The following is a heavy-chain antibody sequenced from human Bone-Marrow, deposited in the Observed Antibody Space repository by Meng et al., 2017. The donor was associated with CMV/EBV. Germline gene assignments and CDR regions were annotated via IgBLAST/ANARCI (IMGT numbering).Heavy chain of an antibody. J-gene: IGHJ4*02. Sequence: GESLKISCAASGFTFSSYWMSWVRQAPGKGLEWVANIKQDGSEKYYVDSVKGRFTVSRDNAKNSLYLQMNSLRAEDTAVYYCARGRYQLLGFWGQGTLVTVSS. CDR3: ARGRYQLLGF. CDR2: IKQDGSEK. D-gene: IGHD2-2*01. V-gene: IGHV3-7*01. CDR1: GFTFSSYW.